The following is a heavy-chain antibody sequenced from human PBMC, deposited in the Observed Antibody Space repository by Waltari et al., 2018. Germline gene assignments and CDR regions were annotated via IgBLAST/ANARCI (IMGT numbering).Heavy chain of an antibody. Sequence: EVQLVESGGGLVQPGGSLRLSCAASGLPFSRYSINWVRQAPGKGLEWVSYISSSGSTIYYTDSVKGRFTISRDSAKNSLYLQMNSLRVEDTAVYYCARDFYGDYGFDYWGRGTLVTVSS. J-gene: IGHJ4*02. V-gene: IGHV3-48*01. CDR3: ARDFYGDYGFDY. CDR1: GLPFSRYS. D-gene: IGHD4-17*01. CDR2: ISSSGSTI.